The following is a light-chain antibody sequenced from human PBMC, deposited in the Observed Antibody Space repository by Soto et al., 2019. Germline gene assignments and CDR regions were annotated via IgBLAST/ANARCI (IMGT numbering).Light chain of an antibody. V-gene: IGKV3-11*01. CDR1: QSVSSY. CDR2: DTS. Sequence: EIVLTQSPATLSLSPGERATPSCRASQSVSSYLAWYQQKPGQAPRLLMYDTSNRATGIPARFSGSGSGTDFTLTISSLEPEDFAVYYCQQRSNFLWTFGQGTKVEIK. J-gene: IGKJ1*01. CDR3: QQRSNFLWT.